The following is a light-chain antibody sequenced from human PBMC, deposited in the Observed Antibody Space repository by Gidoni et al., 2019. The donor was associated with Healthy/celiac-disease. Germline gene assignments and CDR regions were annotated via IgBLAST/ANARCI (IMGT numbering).Light chain of an antibody. Sequence: QSALTQPRSVSGSPGQSVTISCTGTSSDVGCYNYVSWYQKHPGNAPKLMIYDVSKRPSGVPDRFSGSKSGNTASLTISGLQAEDEADYYCCSYAGSYVVFGGGTKLTVL. CDR2: DVS. CDR3: CSYAGSYVV. V-gene: IGLV2-11*01. CDR1: SSDVGCYNY. J-gene: IGLJ2*01.